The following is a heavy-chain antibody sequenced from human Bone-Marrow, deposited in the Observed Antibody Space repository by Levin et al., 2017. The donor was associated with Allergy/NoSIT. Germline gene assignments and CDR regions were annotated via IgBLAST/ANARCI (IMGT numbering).Heavy chain of an antibody. CDR3: AKVLWFGESNYYFDH. CDR2: IYSSGNT. CDR1: GDSMNNYF. V-gene: IGHV4-4*07. J-gene: IGHJ4*02. D-gene: IGHD3-10*01. Sequence: SETLSLTCTVSGDSMNNYFWTWIRRPAGKGLEWIGRIYSSGNTKYNPSLKSRVTMSIDTSRRAFSLKLISVTAADTAQYYCAKVLWFGESNYYFDHWGQGALVTVSS.